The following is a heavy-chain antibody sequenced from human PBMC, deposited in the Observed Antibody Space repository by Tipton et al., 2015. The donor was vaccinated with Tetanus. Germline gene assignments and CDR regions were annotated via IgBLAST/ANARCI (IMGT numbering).Heavy chain of an antibody. D-gene: IGHD2/OR15-2a*01. J-gene: IGHJ5*02. V-gene: IGHV4-39*01. CDR3: ARSAENWFDP. Sequence: TLSLTCTVSGGSLTSGSFCWDWIRQPPGKGLEWIGNIYYNGNTLQNPSLKGRVSLSLDKSKNQFSLKVRSVTAADTAIYYCARSAENWFDPWGQGTLVTVSS. CDR2: IYYNGNT. CDR1: GGSLTSGSFC.